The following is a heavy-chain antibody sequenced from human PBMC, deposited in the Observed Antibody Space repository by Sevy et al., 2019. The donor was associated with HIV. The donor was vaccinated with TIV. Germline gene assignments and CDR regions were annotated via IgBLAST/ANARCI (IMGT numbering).Heavy chain of an antibody. CDR1: GYTFTDYF. CDR2: INPNSGGT. CDR3: ARVLRSSSGTDY. J-gene: IGHJ4*02. Sequence: ASVKVSCKASGYTFTDYFMHWVRPAPGQGLEWMGWINPNSGGTNYAQKFQGRVTMTRDTSISTAYMELTRLRSDDTAVYYCARVLRSSSGTDYWGQGTLVTVSS. V-gene: IGHV1-2*02. D-gene: IGHD6-6*01.